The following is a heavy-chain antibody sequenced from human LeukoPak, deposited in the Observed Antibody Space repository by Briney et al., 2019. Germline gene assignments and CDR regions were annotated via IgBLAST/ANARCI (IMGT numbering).Heavy chain of an antibody. CDR1: GFTFINYE. J-gene: IGHJ4*02. CDR2: MSGSGSTI. V-gene: IGHV3-48*03. D-gene: IGHD2-8*01. CDR3: ARMFTNYGLAFDS. Sequence: GGSLRLSCAASGFTFINYEMTWVRQAPGKGLEWVSYMSGSGSTIYYADSVKGRFTISRDNAKNSLYLQMNSLRAKDTAVYYCARMFTNYGLAFDSWGQGALVTVSS.